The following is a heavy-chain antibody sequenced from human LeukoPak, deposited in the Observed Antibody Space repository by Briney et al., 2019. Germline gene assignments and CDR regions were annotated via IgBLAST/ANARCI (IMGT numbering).Heavy chain of an antibody. J-gene: IGHJ4*02. D-gene: IGHD1-26*01. CDR3: ARGGGYSGSYPYYFDY. CDR1: GGSISSSSYY. Sequence: SETLSLTCTVSGGSISSSSYYWGWIRQPPGKGLEWIGSIYYSGSTYYNPSLKSRVTISVDTSKNQLSLKLSSVTAADTAVYYCARGGGYSGSYPYYFDYWGQGTLVTVSS. V-gene: IGHV4-39*07. CDR2: IYYSGST.